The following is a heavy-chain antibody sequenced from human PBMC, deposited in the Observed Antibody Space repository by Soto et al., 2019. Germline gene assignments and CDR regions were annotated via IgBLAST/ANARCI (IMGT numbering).Heavy chain of an antibody. V-gene: IGHV3-33*01. CDR1: GFTFSSYG. CDR2: IWYDGSNK. J-gene: IGHJ6*02. D-gene: IGHD2-21*02. CDR3: ARARPCGGDCYWADYYYYYGIDV. Sequence: PGGSLRLSCAASGFTFSSYGMHWVRQAPGKGLEWVAVIWYDGSNKYYADSVKGRFTISRDNSKNTLYLQMNSLRAEDTAVYYCARARPCGGDCYWADYYYYYGIDVWGQGTTVTVSS.